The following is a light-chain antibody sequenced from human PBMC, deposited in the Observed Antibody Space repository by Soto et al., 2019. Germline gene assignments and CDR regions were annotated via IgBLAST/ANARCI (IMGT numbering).Light chain of an antibody. J-gene: IGLJ1*01. CDR1: SSDVGGCNY. CDR2: DVS. V-gene: IGLV2-14*01. CDR3: SSYTSSSTFYV. Sequence: QSALTQPASVSGSPGQSITISCTGTSSDVGGCNYVSRYQQHPGKAPKLMIYDVSNRPSGVSNRFSGSKSGNTASLTISGLQAEDEADYYCSSYTSSSTFYVFGTGTKVTVL.